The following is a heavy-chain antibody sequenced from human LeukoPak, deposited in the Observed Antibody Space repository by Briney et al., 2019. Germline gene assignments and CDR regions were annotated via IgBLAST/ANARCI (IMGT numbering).Heavy chain of an antibody. Sequence: PSETLSLTCTVSGGSISSSSYYWGWIRQPPGKGLEWIGSIYYSGSIYYNPSLKSRVTISVDTSKNQFSLKLSSVTAADTAVYYCARHPLWFGELFSYFDYWGQGTLVTVSS. CDR1: GGSISSSSYY. D-gene: IGHD3-10*01. V-gene: IGHV4-39*01. CDR3: ARHPLWFGELFSYFDY. J-gene: IGHJ4*02. CDR2: IYYSGSI.